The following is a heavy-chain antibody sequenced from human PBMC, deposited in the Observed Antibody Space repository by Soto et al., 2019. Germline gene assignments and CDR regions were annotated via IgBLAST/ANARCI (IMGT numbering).Heavy chain of an antibody. CDR3: AGSRQYDYVWGSYHFDY. V-gene: IGHV1-69*01. J-gene: IGHJ4*02. CDR1: GGTFSSYA. CDR2: IIPIFGTT. Sequence: QVQLVQSGAEVKKPGSSVKVSCKASGGTFSSYAISWVRQAPGQGLEWMGGIIPIFGTTNYAKKFRGRVTITADESTSTVYMELRSLRSEDTAVYFCAGSRQYDYVWGSYHFDYWGQGTKVTVSS. D-gene: IGHD3-16*02.